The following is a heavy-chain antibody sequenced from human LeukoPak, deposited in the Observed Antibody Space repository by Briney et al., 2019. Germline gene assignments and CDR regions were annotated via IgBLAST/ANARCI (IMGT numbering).Heavy chain of an antibody. J-gene: IGHJ6*04. CDR3: ARARRSMVLGEMDV. Sequence: SETLSLTCTVSGGSISSYYWSWIRQPPGKGLEWIGYIYYSGSTNYNPSLKSRVTISVDTSKNQFSLKLSSVTAADTAVYYCARARRSMVLGEMDVWGKGTTVTVSS. CDR1: GGSISSYY. CDR2: IYYSGST. V-gene: IGHV4-59*01. D-gene: IGHD3-10*01.